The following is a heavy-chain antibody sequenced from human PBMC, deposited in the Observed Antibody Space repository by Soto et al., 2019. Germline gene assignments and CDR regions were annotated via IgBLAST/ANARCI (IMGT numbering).Heavy chain of an antibody. D-gene: IGHD3-3*01. CDR1: GYTFTSYG. J-gene: IGHJ5*02. Sequence: QVQLVQSGAEVKKPGASVKVSCKASGYTFTSYGISWVRQAPGQGLEWMGWISAYNGNTNYAQKLQGRVTMTTDTSTSTAYMELRSLRSDDTAVYYCARDLLEWSPGKSRNWFDPWGQGTLVTVSS. CDR3: ARDLLEWSPGKSRNWFDP. CDR2: ISAYNGNT. V-gene: IGHV1-18*01.